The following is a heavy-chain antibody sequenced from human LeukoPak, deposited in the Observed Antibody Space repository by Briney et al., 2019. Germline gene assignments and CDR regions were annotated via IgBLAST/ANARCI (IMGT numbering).Heavy chain of an antibody. Sequence: PSETLSLTCAVYGGSFSGYYWSWIRQPPGKGLEWIGEINHSGSTNYNPSLKSRVTISVDTSKNQFSLKLSSVTAADTAVYSCARAYYYDSSGYSNWFDPWGQGTLVTVSS. CDR2: INHSGST. CDR3: ARAYYYDSSGYSNWFDP. CDR1: GGSFSGYY. D-gene: IGHD3-22*01. V-gene: IGHV4-34*01. J-gene: IGHJ5*02.